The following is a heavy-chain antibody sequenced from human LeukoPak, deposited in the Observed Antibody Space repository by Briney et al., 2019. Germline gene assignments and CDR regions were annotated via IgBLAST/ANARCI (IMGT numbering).Heavy chain of an antibody. CDR1: GFTFSSYG. CDR2: ISGSGGST. J-gene: IGHJ6*03. Sequence: GGSLRLSCAASGFTFSSYGMSWVRQAPGKGLEWVSAISGSGGSTYYADSVKGRFTISRDNAKNSLYLQMNSLRAEDTAVYYCARDRLYYYYYYMDVWGKGTTVTVSS. V-gene: IGHV3-23*01. CDR3: ARDRLYYYYYYMDV.